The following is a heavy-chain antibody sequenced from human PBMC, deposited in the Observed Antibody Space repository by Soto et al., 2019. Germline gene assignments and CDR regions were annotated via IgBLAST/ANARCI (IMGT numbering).Heavy chain of an antibody. CDR1: GYNFNNYY. J-gene: IGHJ6*02. CDR2: INPANGFT. CDR3: ARDRPDSYCGGDCPLGYYYHGMDV. V-gene: IGHV1-46*02. Sequence: QVQLVQTGAEVKKPGASVKISCKATGYNFNNYYIHWVRQAPGGGLQWMGVINPANGFTSYTQKFQGRVTMTTDTSTSTVDMDFSSLRVEDTAVYYCARDRPDSYCGGDCPLGYYYHGMDVWGQGTTVTVSS. D-gene: IGHD2-21*01.